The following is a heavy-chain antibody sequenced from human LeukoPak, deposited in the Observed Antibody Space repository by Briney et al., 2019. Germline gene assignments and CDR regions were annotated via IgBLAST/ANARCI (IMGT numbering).Heavy chain of an antibody. Sequence: PSETLSLTCTVSGDSISSYYWSWIRQPPGKGLEWIGYINYSGSTNYNPSLKSRVTISVDTSKNQFSLKLSSVTGADTAVYYCARGLTLFDYWGQGTLVTVSS. CDR2: INYSGST. CDR3: ARGLTLFDY. CDR1: GDSISSYY. V-gene: IGHV4-59*01. D-gene: IGHD4/OR15-4a*01. J-gene: IGHJ4*02.